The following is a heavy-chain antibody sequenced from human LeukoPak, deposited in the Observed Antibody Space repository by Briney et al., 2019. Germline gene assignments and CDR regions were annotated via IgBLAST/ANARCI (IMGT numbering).Heavy chain of an antibody. CDR2: ITPYNGNT. CDR3: ARRGVYYYDSSGRANYYFDY. J-gene: IGHJ4*02. CDR1: GYTFINYG. V-gene: IGHV1-18*01. Sequence: ASVKVSCKASGYTFINYGVNWVRQAPGQGLEWVGWITPYNGNTNYAQKVQGRVTMTTDTSTSTAYMELRSLRPDDTAMYYCARRGVYYYDSSGRANYYFDYWGQGTLVTVSS. D-gene: IGHD3-22*01.